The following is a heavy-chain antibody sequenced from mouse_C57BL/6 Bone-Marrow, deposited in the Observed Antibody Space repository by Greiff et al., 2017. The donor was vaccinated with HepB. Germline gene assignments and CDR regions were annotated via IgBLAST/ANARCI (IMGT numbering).Heavy chain of an antibody. CDR2: IDPNSGGT. J-gene: IGHJ4*01. CDR3: ATYGGYAMDY. V-gene: IGHV1-72*01. D-gene: IGHD1-1*02. Sequence: VQLQRPGAELVMPGASVKLSCKASGYTFTSYWMHWVKQRPGQGLEWIGEIDPNSGGTKYNEKFKSKATLTVDKPSSTAYMQLSSLTSEDSAVYYCATYGGYAMDYWGQGTSVTVSS. CDR1: GYTFTSYW.